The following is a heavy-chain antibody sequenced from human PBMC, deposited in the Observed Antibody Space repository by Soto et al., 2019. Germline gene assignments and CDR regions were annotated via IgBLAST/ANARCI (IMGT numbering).Heavy chain of an antibody. V-gene: IGHV4-59*12. J-gene: IGHJ6*03. Sequence: SETLSLTCTVSGGSISSYYWSWIRQPPGKGLEWIGYIYYSGSTNYNPSLKSRVTISVDTSKNQFSLQLTSVTPEDTAVYYCAGTTSHQWYYMDVWGKGTTVTVSS. CDR2: IYYSGST. D-gene: IGHD1-7*01. CDR3: AGTTSHQWYYMDV. CDR1: GGSISSYY.